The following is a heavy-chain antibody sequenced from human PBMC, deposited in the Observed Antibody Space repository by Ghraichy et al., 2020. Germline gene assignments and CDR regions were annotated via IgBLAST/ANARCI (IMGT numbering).Heavy chain of an antibody. CDR2: IKSNPDGGTT. D-gene: IGHD1-26*01. CDR1: GFNFIDAW. Sequence: GESLNISCAASGFNFIDAWMFWVRQVRGRGLEWVGRIKSNPDGGTTDYSEAVKGRFSISRDDSKNMLYLQMNGLRTDDTATYYCTTDPKHWEASKGEGFHYWGQGALVTVSS. CDR3: TTDPKHWEASKGEGFHY. J-gene: IGHJ4*02. V-gene: IGHV3-15*01.